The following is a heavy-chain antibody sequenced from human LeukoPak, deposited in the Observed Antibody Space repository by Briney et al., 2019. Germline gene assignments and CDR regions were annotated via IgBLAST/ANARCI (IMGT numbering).Heavy chain of an antibody. D-gene: IGHD3-16*01. CDR3: ARDLGGRGY. CDR1: GFIISDSY. CDR2: IYSVGGT. J-gene: IGHJ4*02. Sequence: RSGGSLRLSCAASGFIISDSYMTWVRQAPGKGLEYLSVIYSVGGTYYADSVKGRSTISRDISKNTVDLQMTNLRAEDTAVYYCARDLGGRGYWGQGTRVIVSS. V-gene: IGHV3-53*01.